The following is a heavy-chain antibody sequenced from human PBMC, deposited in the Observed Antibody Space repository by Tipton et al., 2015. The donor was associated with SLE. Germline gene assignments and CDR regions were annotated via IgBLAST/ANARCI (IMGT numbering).Heavy chain of an antibody. CDR2: ISGSGGST. V-gene: IGHV3-23*01. Sequence: SLRLSCAASGFTFSSYAMSWVRQAPGKGLEWVSAISGSGGSTYYADSVKGRFTISRDNAKNSLYLQMNSLRAEDTAVYYCASNLGDYDRTDNWFDPWGQGTLVTVSS. J-gene: IGHJ5*02. CDR3: ASNLGDYDRTDNWFDP. D-gene: IGHD4-17*01. CDR1: GFTFSSYA.